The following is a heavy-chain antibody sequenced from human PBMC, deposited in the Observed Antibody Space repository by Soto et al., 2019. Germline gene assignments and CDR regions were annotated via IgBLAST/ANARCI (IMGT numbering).Heavy chain of an antibody. V-gene: IGHV3-21*01. CDR3: GSLIELEPLDAFDI. D-gene: IGHD1-1*01. CDR2: ISSSSSYI. CDR1: GFTFSSYS. Sequence: EVQLVESGGGLVKPGGSLRLSCAASGFTFSSYSMNWVRQAPGKGLEWVSYISSSSSYIYYADSVKGRFTISRDNAKNSRYLQMNSLRAEDTAVYYCGSLIELEPLDAFDIWGQGTMVTVSS. J-gene: IGHJ3*02.